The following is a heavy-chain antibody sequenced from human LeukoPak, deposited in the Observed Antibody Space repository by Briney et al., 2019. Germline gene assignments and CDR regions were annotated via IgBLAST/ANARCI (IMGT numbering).Heavy chain of an antibody. J-gene: IGHJ4*02. V-gene: IGHV4-39*01. Sequence: PSETLSLTCTVSGGSIISSSYYWAWFRQPPGKGLEWIGTIYYTGSTSYNPSLKGRVTISVDTSKNQFSLKLTSVTAADTAVFYCARSTSGSHDYWGQGTLVTVSS. D-gene: IGHD1-1*01. CDR3: ARSTSGSHDY. CDR2: IYYTGST. CDR1: GGSIISSSYY.